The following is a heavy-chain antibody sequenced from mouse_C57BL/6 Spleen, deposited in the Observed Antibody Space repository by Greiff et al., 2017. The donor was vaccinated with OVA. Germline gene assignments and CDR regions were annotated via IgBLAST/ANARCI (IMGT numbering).Heavy chain of an antibody. CDR3: TRQLRPYAMDY. CDR1: GYTFTDYE. Sequence: QVQLQQSGAELVRPGASVTLSCKASGYTFTDYEMHWVKQTPVHGLEWIGAIDPETGGTAYYQKFKGKAILTADKSSSTAYMELRSLTSEDSAVYYCTRQLRPYAMDYWGQGTSVTVSS. V-gene: IGHV1-15*01. J-gene: IGHJ4*01. D-gene: IGHD3-2*02. CDR2: IDPETGGT.